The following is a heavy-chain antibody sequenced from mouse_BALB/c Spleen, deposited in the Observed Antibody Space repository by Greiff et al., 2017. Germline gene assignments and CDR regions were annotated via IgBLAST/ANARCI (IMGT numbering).Heavy chain of an antibody. V-gene: IGHV5-17*02. D-gene: IGHD2-13*01. CDR1: GFTFSSFG. CDR3: ARLEDGDYAFDV. Sequence: EVMLVESGGGLVQPGGSRKLSCAASGFTFSSFGMHWVRQAPEKGLEWVAYISSGSSTIYYADTVKGRITISKDNPKNTLFLQMTSLRSEDTAMYTRARLEDGDYAFDVWGEGTTVTVSS. J-gene: IGHJ1*01. CDR2: ISSGSSTI.